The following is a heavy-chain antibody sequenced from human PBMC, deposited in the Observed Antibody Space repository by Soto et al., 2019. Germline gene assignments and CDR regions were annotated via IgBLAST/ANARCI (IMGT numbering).Heavy chain of an antibody. CDR1: GFTFRSYT. Sequence: GALRLSCAASGFTFRSYTMNWVRQGPGKGLEWVSTISSNSAYIYYTDALRGRFTISRDNAKNSLHLQMNSLRAEDTAVYYCTRDASRDSSARGWFDPWGPGTLVTVSS. D-gene: IGHD6-13*01. J-gene: IGHJ5*01. V-gene: IGHV3-21*01. CDR2: ISSNSAYI. CDR3: TRDASRDSSARGWFDP.